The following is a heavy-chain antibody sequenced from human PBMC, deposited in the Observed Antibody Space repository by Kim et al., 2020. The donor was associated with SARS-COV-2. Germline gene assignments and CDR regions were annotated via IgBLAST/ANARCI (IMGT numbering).Heavy chain of an antibody. D-gene: IGHD6-19*01. J-gene: IGHJ4*02. Sequence: GGSLRLSCAASGFTFSSYWMSWVRQAPGKGLEWVANIKQDGSEKYYVDSVKGRFTISRDNAKNSLYLQMNSLRAEDTAVYYCARGSPSYSSGWTYWGQGTLVTVSS. CDR2: IKQDGSEK. V-gene: IGHV3-7*03. CDR3: ARGSPSYSSGWTY. CDR1: GFTFSSYW.